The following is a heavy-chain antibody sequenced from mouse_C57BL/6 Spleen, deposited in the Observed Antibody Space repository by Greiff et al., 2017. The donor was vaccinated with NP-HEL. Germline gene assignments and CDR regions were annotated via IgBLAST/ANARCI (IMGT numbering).Heavy chain of an antibody. J-gene: IGHJ2*01. V-gene: IGHV3-6*01. CDR1: GYSITSGYY. CDR2: ISYDGSN. Sequence: EVKVEESGPGLVKPSQSLSLTCSVTGYSITSGYYWNWIRQFPGNKLEWMGYISYDGSNNYNPSLKNRISITRDTSKNQFFLKLNSVTTEDTATYYCARGYGSSFDYWGQGTTLTVSS. CDR3: ARGYGSSFDY. D-gene: IGHD1-1*01.